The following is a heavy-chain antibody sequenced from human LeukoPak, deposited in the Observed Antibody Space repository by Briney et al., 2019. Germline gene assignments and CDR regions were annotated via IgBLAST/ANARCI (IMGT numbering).Heavy chain of an antibody. CDR1: GGSISSYY. J-gene: IGHJ6*02. V-gene: IGHV4-59*08. D-gene: IGHD3-10*01. CDR3: ARGPGGSGTRPPYTFYYGMDV. Sequence: SETLSLTCTFSGGSISSYYWSWIRQPPGKGLEWVGYIYYRGSTNYNPSLKSRVTISVDTSKNQFSLRLSSVTAADTAVYYCARGPGGSGTRPPYTFYYGMDVWGQGTTVTVSS. CDR2: IYYRGST.